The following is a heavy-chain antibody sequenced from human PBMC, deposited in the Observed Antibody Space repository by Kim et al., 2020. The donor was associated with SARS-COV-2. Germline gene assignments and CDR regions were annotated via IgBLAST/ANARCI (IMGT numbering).Heavy chain of an antibody. CDR2: ISYDGSNK. Sequence: GGSLRLSCAASGFTFSSYAMHWVRQAPGKGLEWVAVISYDGSNKYYADSVKGRFTISRDNSKNTLYLQMNSLRAEDTAVYYCARVGYHGPIVVVVAAPPDYWGQGTLVTVSS. J-gene: IGHJ4*02. V-gene: IGHV3-30-3*01. CDR1: GFTFSSYA. D-gene: IGHD2-15*01. CDR3: ARVGYHGPIVVVVAAPPDY.